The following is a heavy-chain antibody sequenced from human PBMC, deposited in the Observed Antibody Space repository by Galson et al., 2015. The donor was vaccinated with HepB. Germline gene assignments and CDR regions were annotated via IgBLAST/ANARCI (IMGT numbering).Heavy chain of an antibody. D-gene: IGHD3-22*01. Sequence: TLSLTCTVSGGSISSGDYYWSWIRQPPGKGLEWIGYIYYSGSTYYNPSLKSRVTISVDTSKNQFSLKLSSVTAADTAVYYCATGSGYYFPFDYWGQGTLVTVSS. V-gene: IGHV4-30-4*01. CDR1: GGSISSGDYY. CDR2: IYYSGST. J-gene: IGHJ4*02. CDR3: ATGSGYYFPFDY.